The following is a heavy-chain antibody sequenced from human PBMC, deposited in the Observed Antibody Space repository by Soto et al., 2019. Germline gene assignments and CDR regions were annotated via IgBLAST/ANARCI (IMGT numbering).Heavy chain of an antibody. V-gene: IGHV4-59*01. D-gene: IGHD2-21*02. CDR3: AVTRGGAHPHDI. Sequence: SETLSLTCTSSGGPLSSFYYSWIRQAPGKGLEWIGYIYYTGSTNYNPSLKSRVTMSVDTSKKQFSLKLTSVTAADTAVYFCAVTRGGAHPHDIWGQGTMVTVSS. CDR1: GGPLSSFY. J-gene: IGHJ3*02. CDR2: IYYTGST.